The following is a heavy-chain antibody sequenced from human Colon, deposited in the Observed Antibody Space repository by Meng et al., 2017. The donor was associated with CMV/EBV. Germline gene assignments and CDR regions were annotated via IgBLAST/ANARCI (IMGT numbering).Heavy chain of an antibody. CDR3: ARVIQSSGVVISPFNY. V-gene: IGHV1-18*01. CDR1: GYTFSNYG. D-gene: IGHD3-3*01. J-gene: IGHJ4*02. Sequence: ASVKVSCKAYGYTFSNYGMSWVRQAPGQGPEWLGWINAENGVTIYAEKVQDRVTMTTDTSASTAYMELRSLRSDDTAVYYCARVIQSSGVVISPFNYWGQGTLVTVSS. CDR2: INAENGVT.